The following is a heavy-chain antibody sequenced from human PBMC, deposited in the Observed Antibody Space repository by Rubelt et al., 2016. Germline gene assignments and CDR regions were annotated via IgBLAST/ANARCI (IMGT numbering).Heavy chain of an antibody. V-gene: IGHV4-61*01. Sequence: QLHLQESGPGLVKPSETLSLTCTVSGGSISSSSYYWGWIRQPPGKGLEWIGYIDDSGSTSYNPSLRSRVTISLDTSKKQFSLSLSSVTAADTAVYYCARDDEALAHYYFDSWGQGTLVTVSS. CDR2: IDDSGST. CDR3: ARDDEALAHYYFDS. D-gene: IGHD1/OR15-1a*01. J-gene: IGHJ4*02. CDR1: GGSISSSSYY.